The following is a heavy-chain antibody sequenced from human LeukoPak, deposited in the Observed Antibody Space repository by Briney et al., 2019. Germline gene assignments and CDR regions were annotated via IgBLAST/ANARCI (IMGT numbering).Heavy chain of an antibody. CDR1: GYPISTGYY. Sequence: PSETLSLTCTVSGYPISTGYYWDWIRQPPGKGLEWIGEINHSGSTNYNPSLKSRVTILVDTSKNQFSLKLSSVTAADTAVYYCARSRLARLYGGNRRGAFDIWGQGTMVTVSS. V-gene: IGHV4-38-2*02. J-gene: IGHJ3*02. D-gene: IGHD4-23*01. CDR2: INHSGST. CDR3: ARSRLARLYGGNRRGAFDI.